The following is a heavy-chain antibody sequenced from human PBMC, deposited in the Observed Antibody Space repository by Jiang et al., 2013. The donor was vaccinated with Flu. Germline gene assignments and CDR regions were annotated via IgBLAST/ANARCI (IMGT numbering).Heavy chain of an antibody. CDR1: GYTFTSYA. Sequence: SGAEVKKPGASVKVSCKASGYTFTSYAMHWVRQAPGQGLEWMGWINAGNGNTKYSQKFQGRVTITRDTSASTAYMELSSLRSEDTAVYYCARAARYDSRGYFDLWGRGTLVTVSS. V-gene: IGHV1-3*01. J-gene: IGHJ2*01. D-gene: IGHD3-22*01. CDR2: INAGNGNT. CDR3: ARAARYDSRGYFDL.